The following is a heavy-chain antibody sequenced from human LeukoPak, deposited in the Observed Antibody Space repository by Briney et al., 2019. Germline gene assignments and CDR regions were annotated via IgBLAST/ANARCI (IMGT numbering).Heavy chain of an antibody. V-gene: IGHV4-34*01. Sequence: PSETLSLTCAVYGGSFSGYYWSWIRQPPGKGLEWIGEINHSGSTNYNPSLKSRVTISVDTSKNQFSLKLSSVTAADTAVYYCARHPYGDYVGGFDYWGQGTLVTVSS. D-gene: IGHD4-17*01. CDR3: ARHPYGDYVGGFDY. CDR2: INHSGST. CDR1: GGSFSGYY. J-gene: IGHJ4*02.